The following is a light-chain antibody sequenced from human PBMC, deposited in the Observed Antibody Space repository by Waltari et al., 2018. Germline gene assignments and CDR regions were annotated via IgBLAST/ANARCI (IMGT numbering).Light chain of an antibody. CDR2: DVS. CDR1: SSYIGTFNV. J-gene: IGLJ3*02. Sequence: QSALTQPASVSGSPGQSIPISCIRTSSYIGTFNVVSWYLQYPGTAPKLLIYDVSQRPSGVSNRFSGSKSGNTASLTISGLQAEDEAIYYCCSYAGSRTWVFGGGAKLTVL. V-gene: IGLV2-23*02. CDR3: CSYAGSRTWV.